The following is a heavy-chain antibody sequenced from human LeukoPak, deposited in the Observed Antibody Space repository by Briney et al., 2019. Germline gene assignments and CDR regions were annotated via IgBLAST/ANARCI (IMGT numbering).Heavy chain of an antibody. D-gene: IGHD1-26*01. CDR1: GGSISSGDYY. V-gene: IGHV4-30-4*08. CDR3: AGRGATKPWGFDY. CDR2: IYYSGST. Sequence: SQTLSLTCTVSGGSISSGDYYWRWIRQPPGKGLEWIGYIYYSGSTYYNPSLKSRVTISVDTSKNQFSLKLSSVTAADTAVYYCAGRGATKPWGFDYWGQGTLVTVSS. J-gene: IGHJ4*02.